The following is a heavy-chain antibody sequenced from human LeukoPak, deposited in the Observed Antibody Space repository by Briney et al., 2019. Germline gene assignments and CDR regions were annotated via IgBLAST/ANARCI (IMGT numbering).Heavy chain of an antibody. Sequence: GESLKIPRQGSGYSFHNYWIGWVRQMPGKGLEWMGIIYPGDSDTRYSPSFQGQVTISADRSISTAYLQWSSLQASDTATYYCARRVAAAAYYFDSWGQGTLVTVSS. CDR1: GYSFHNYW. V-gene: IGHV5-51*01. J-gene: IGHJ4*02. D-gene: IGHD6-13*01. CDR3: ARRVAAAAYYFDS. CDR2: IYPGDSDT.